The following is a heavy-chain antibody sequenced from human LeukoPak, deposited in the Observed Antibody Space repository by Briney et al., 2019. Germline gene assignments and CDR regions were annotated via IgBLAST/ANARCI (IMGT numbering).Heavy chain of an antibody. CDR1: GFGFDDYA. V-gene: IGHV3-9*01. Sequence: GGSLRLSCAASGFGFDDYAMHWVRQAPGKGLEWVSGISWNSGSIGYADSVKGRFTISRDNAKNSLYLQMNSLTAGDTAVYYCAKDSHSGYFDYWGQGTLVTVSS. CDR2: ISWNSGSI. J-gene: IGHJ4*02. CDR3: AKDSHSGYFDY. D-gene: IGHD1-26*01.